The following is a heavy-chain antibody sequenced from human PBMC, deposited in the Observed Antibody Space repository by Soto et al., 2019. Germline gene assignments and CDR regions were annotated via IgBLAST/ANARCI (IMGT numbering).Heavy chain of an antibody. CDR2: IYPGDSDT. CDR1: GYSFTSYW. V-gene: IGHV5-51*01. D-gene: IGHD1-26*01. CDR3: ARFRIVGAARPTEDAFDI. J-gene: IGHJ3*02. Sequence: GESLKISCKGSGYSFTSYWIGWVRQMPGKGLEWMGIIYPGDSDTRYSPSLQGQVTISADKSISTAYLQWSSLEASDTAMYYCARFRIVGAARPTEDAFDIWGQGTRVTVSS.